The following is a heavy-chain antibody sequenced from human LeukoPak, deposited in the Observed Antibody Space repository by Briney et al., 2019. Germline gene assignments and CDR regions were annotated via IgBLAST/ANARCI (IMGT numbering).Heavy chain of an antibody. D-gene: IGHD1-26*01. CDR2: IYYSGST. Sequence: SETLSLTCTVSGGSINSYYWSWIRQPPGKGLEWIPYIYYSGSTSYNPSLKSRVTISVDTSKNQFSLKLNSVTAADTAMYYCARLFHPALSGNYPFDYWGQGTLVTVSS. CDR3: ARLFHPALSGNYPFDY. V-gene: IGHV4-59*01. CDR1: GGSINSYY. J-gene: IGHJ4*02.